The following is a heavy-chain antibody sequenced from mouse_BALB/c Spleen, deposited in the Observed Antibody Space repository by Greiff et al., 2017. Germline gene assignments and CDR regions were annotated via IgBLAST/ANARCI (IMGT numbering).Heavy chain of an antibody. Sequence: EVKLMESGGGLVKPGGSLKLSCAASGFTFSDYYMYWVRQTPEKRLEWVATISDGGSYTYYPDSVKGRFTISRDNAKNNLYLQMSSLKSEDTAMYYCARGYYGYDGPFAYWGQGTLVTVSA. CDR2: ISDGGSYT. J-gene: IGHJ3*01. D-gene: IGHD2-2*01. CDR1: GFTFSDYY. V-gene: IGHV5-4*02. CDR3: ARGYYGYDGPFAY.